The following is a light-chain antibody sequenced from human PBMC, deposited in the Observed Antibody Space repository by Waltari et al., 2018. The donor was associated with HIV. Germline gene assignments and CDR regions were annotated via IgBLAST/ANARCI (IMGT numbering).Light chain of an antibody. J-gene: IGLJ2*01. V-gene: IGLV1-36*01. CDR1: SNNVGTYA. Sequence: QSALTQNVSVSGTVGQKVTLSCTGNSNNVGTYAVGWYQQISHGAPKTVMFGDSLPSGIPDRFSGSKSGTTASLTISGLQPEDDADYYCSTWDYSLSAPLFGGGTKLTVL. CDR3: STWDYSLSAPL. CDR2: GDS.